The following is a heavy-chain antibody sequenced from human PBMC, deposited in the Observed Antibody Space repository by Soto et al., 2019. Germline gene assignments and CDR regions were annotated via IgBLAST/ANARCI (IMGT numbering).Heavy chain of an antibody. J-gene: IGHJ6*02. V-gene: IGHV5-10-1*01. CDR1: GYSFTSYW. CDR2: IDPSDSYT. D-gene: IGHD6-13*01. CDR3: ARPIYKMEEAAGNFGMDV. Sequence: GESLKISCKGSGYSFTSYWISWVRQMPGKGLEWMGRIDPSDSYTNYSPSFQGHVTISADKSISTAYLQWSSLKAPDTAMYYCARPIYKMEEAAGNFGMDVWGQGTTVTVSS.